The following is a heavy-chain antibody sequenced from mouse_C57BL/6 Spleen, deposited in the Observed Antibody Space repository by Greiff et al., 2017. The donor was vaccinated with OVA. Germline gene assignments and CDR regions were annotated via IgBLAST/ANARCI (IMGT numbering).Heavy chain of an antibody. J-gene: IGHJ1*03. V-gene: IGHV1-80*01. D-gene: IGHD2-4*01. CDR2: IYPGDGDT. Sequence: VKLMESGAELVKPGASVKISCKASGYAFSSYWMNWVKQRPGKGLEWIGQIYPGDGDTNYNGKFKGKATLTADKSSSTAYMQLSSLTSEDSAVYFCARRWDYDWYFDVWGTGTTVTVSS. CDR1: GYAFSSYW. CDR3: ARRWDYDWYFDV.